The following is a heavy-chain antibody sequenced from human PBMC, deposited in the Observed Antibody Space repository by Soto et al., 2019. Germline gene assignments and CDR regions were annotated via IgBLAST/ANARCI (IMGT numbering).Heavy chain of an antibody. Sequence: QVQLVQSGGGVVQPGRSLRLSCAASGFTLSDFAMHWARQAPGKGLEWVALISNDGGIEHYGDSVRGRFTISRDNSKHMLYLQMTSLRVEDTAVYSCARAVPGMDVWGQGTTVTVSS. CDR3: ARAVPGMDV. V-gene: IGHV3-30-3*01. CDR1: GFTLSDFA. CDR2: ISNDGGIE. J-gene: IGHJ6*02.